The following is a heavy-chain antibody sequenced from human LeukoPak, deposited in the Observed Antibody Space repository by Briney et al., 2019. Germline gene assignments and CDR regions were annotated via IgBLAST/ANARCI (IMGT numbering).Heavy chain of an antibody. Sequence: ASVKVSCKASGYTFTGYYMHWVRQAPGQGLEWMGWINPNSGGTNYAQKFQGRGTMTRDTYIRTAHMELSRLRSDDTAVYYCARYSYDFWSGYPPEYGMDVWGQGPTVTVSS. D-gene: IGHD3-3*01. V-gene: IGHV1-2*02. CDR3: ARYSYDFWSGYPPEYGMDV. CDR1: GYTFTGYY. J-gene: IGHJ6*02. CDR2: INPNSGGT.